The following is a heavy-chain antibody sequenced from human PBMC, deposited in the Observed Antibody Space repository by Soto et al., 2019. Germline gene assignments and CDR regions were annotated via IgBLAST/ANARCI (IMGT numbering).Heavy chain of an antibody. J-gene: IGHJ6*02. CDR3: VRGRYFDWPSWNYGMDV. CDR1: GYTFTNYA. Sequence: GASVKVSCKASGYTFTNYAIHWVRQAPGQRLEWMGWINAGNGNTKYSQKFQGRVTITRDSSASTAHMELSSLRSEDEAVYYCVRGRYFDWPSWNYGMDVWGQGTTVTVSS. V-gene: IGHV1-3*01. D-gene: IGHD3-9*01. CDR2: INAGNGNT.